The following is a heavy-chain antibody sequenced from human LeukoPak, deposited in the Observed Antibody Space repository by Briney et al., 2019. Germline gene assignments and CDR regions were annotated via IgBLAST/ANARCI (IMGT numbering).Heavy chain of an antibody. D-gene: IGHD6-19*01. CDR2: IYYSGST. Sequence: SETLSLTCAVYGGSFSGYYWSWIRQPPGKGLEWIGYIYYSGSTNYNPSLKSRVTISVDTSKNQFSLKLSSVTAADTAVYYCARAAGGVAGLSVDYWGQGTLVTVSS. V-gene: IGHV4-59*01. CDR3: ARAAGGVAGLSVDY. J-gene: IGHJ4*02. CDR1: GGSFSGYY.